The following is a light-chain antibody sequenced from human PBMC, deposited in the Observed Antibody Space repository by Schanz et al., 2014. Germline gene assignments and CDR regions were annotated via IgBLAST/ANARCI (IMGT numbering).Light chain of an antibody. V-gene: IGLV1-44*01. CDR2: NND. Sequence: QSVLTQPPSASGTPGQRVTISCSGSSSNIGSNTVNWYQQLPGTAPKLLIYNNDQRPSGVPDRFSGSKSGTSASLAISGLQSEDEAGYYCAAWDDSLSVLVFGGGTKVTVL. CDR3: AAWDDSLSVLV. J-gene: IGLJ3*02. CDR1: SSNIGSNT.